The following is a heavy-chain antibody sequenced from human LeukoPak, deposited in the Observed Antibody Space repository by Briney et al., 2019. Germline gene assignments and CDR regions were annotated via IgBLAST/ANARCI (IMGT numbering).Heavy chain of an antibody. J-gene: IGHJ4*02. CDR1: GFTFSTYS. Sequence: GGSLRLSCAASGFTFSTYSMNWVRQAPGKGLEWVSSISSSSSSIYYSDSVKGRFTVSRDNAKNSLYLQMNSLRDEDTAVYYCAGSLRGGSWHMYWGQGTLVTVSS. D-gene: IGHD2-15*01. V-gene: IGHV3-21*01. CDR2: ISSSSSSI. CDR3: AGSLRGGSWHMY.